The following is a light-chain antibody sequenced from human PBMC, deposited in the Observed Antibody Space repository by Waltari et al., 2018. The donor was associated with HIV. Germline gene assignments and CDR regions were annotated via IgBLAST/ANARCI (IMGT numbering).Light chain of an antibody. CDR2: RNH. Sequence: SVLTQPPSASGPPGQRVTISCSGSTSNIGSHYVFCYQQLPGTAPKLLMHRNHQRPSGVPDRFSDSTSGTSASLAISGLRSEDEADYYCATWDDSLSGVLFGGGTKLTVL. J-gene: IGLJ2*01. V-gene: IGLV1-47*01. CDR3: ATWDDSLSGVL. CDR1: TSNIGSHY.